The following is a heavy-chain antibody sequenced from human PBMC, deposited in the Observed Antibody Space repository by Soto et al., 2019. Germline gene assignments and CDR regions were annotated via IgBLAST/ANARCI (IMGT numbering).Heavy chain of an antibody. CDR2: IYYSGST. V-gene: IGHV4-31*03. CDR1: GGSISSGGYY. D-gene: IGHD3-3*01. Sequence: SETLSLTCTVSGGSISSGGYYWSWIRQHPGKGLEWIGYIYYSGSTYYNPSLKSRVTISVDTSKNQFSLKLSSVTAADTAVYYCARAKYYDFWSGYYSGLGGMDVWGQGTTVTVS. CDR3: ARAKYYDFWSGYYSGLGGMDV. J-gene: IGHJ6*02.